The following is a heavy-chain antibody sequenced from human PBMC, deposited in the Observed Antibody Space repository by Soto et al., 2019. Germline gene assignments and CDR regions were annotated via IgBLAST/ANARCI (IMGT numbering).Heavy chain of an antibody. CDR1: GDSITRSRYY. V-gene: IGHV4-39*02. CDR3: ATEGGVVDAKWFGP. CDR2: GYYSGTT. Sequence: QLQLQESGPGLVKPSETLSLICTVSGDSITRSRYYWGWIRQSPGKGLEWIGSGYYSGTTYYNPSLRSRITISVDTSKNQFSLKMNSMTAADTAVYYCATEGGVVDAKWFGPWGQGTLVIVSA. J-gene: IGHJ5*02. D-gene: IGHD3-22*01.